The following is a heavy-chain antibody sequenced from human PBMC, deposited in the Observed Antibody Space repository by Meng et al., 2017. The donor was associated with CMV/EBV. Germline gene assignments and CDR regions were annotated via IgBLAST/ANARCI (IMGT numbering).Heavy chain of an antibody. Sequence: CKASRYTFTGYSMQWVRQAPGQGLGCMGWINPTGGGTNCAQKFQGRVTMTRDTSISTAYMELSRLRSDDTDVYYCARESNVDTAMVDYWGQGTLVTVSS. J-gene: IGHJ4*02. V-gene: IGHV1-2*02. CDR3: ARESNVDTAMVDY. CDR1: RYTFTGYS. D-gene: IGHD5-18*01. CDR2: INPTGGGT.